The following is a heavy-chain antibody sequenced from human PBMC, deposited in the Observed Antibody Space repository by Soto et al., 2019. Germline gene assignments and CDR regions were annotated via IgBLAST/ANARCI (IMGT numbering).Heavy chain of an antibody. J-gene: IGHJ4*02. V-gene: IGHV3-23*01. CDR2: ISGSGGST. CDR3: AHRNGFDY. Sequence: PGGSLRLSCAASGFTFSSYAMSWVRQAPGKGLEWVSAISGSGGSTYYADSVKGRFTISRDISTYTVYLQMNSLRAEDTAVYYCAHRNGFDYWGQGALVTVSS. D-gene: IGHD1-1*01. CDR1: GFTFSSYA.